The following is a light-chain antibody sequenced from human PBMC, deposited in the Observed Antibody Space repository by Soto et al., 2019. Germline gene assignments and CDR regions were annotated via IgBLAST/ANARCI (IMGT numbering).Light chain of an antibody. V-gene: IGKV1-5*03. CDR2: KAS. CDR3: QQARA. J-gene: IGKJ1*01. Sequence: DIQMTQSPSTLSASVGDRVTITCRASQSISSWLAWYQQKPGKAPKPLIYKASSLESGVPSRFSGSGSGTEFTLTISSLQPDDFATYYCQQARAFGQGTKVEIK. CDR1: QSISSW.